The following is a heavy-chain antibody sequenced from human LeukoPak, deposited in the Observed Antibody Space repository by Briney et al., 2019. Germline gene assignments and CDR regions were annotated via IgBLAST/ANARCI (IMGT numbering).Heavy chain of an antibody. CDR2: ISSNGGST. CDR3: ARGGVYSDYVDY. V-gene: IGHV3-64*01. CDR1: GFTFSSYA. Sequence: GGSLRLSCAASGFTFSSYAIHCVRQAPGKGLEYVSAISSNGGSTYYANSVKGRFTISRDNSKNTAYLQMGSLRAEDMAVYYCARGGVYSDYVDYWGQGTLVTVSS. J-gene: IGHJ4*02. D-gene: IGHD4-11*01.